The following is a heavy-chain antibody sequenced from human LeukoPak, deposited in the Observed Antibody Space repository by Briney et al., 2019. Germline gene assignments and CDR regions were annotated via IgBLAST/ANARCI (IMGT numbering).Heavy chain of an antibody. CDR2: ISSSSSYI. CDR1: GFTFSSYS. J-gene: IGHJ4*02. CDR3: AKDVYYYDSSGYY. Sequence: GGSLRLSCAASGFTFSSYSMNWVRQAPGKGLEWVSSISSSSSYIYYADSVKGRFTISRDNSKNTLYLQMNSLRAEDTAVYYCAKDVYYYDSSGYYWGQGTLVTVSS. V-gene: IGHV3-21*01. D-gene: IGHD3-22*01.